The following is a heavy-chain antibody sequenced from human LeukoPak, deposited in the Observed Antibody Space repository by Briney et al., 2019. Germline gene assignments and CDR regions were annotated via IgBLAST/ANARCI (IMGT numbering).Heavy chain of an antibody. J-gene: IGHJ4*02. Sequence: PGGSLRLSCAASGFTFSTYAMNWVRQAPGKGLEWVSAINGNDESTHYADSVKGRFTISRGNSKNTLFLQMNSLRAEDTAVYYCVKGPSASVWSYTDYWGQGTLVTVSS. D-gene: IGHD3-16*01. CDR2: INGNDEST. CDR3: VKGPSASVWSYTDY. CDR1: GFTFSTYA. V-gene: IGHV3-23*01.